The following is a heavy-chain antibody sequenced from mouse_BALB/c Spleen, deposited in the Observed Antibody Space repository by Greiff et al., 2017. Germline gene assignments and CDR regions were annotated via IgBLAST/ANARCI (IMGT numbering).Heavy chain of an antibody. Sequence: VQLQQSGPQLVRPGASVKISCKASGYSFTSYWMPWVQQRPGQGLEWIGMIDPSDSETRLNQKFKDKATLTVDKSSSTAYMQLSSPTAEDSAVYYCARRGGYYLDYWGQGTTLTVSS. J-gene: IGHJ2*01. CDR1: GYSFTSYW. CDR2: IDPSDSET. CDR3: ARRGGYYLDY. V-gene: IGHV1S126*01.